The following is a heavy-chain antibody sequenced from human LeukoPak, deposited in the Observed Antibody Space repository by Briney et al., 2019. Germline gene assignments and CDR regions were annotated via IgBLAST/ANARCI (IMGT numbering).Heavy chain of an antibody. CDR2: IYYSGST. CDR1: GGSISSYY. CDR3: ARVGAMYYYGSEPHWFDL. J-gene: IGHJ5*02. V-gene: IGHV4-59*01. Sequence: SETLSLTCTVSGGSISSYYWSWIRQPPGKGLEWIAYIYYSGSTNYNPSLKSRVTISVDTSKNQFSLKLSSVTAADTAVYYCARVGAMYYYGSEPHWFDLWGQGTLVTVSS. D-gene: IGHD3-10*01.